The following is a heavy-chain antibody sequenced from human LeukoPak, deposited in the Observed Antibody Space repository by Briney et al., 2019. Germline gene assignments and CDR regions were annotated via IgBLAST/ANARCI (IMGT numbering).Heavy chain of an antibody. Sequence: GGSLRLSCAASGLTFSSYAMSRVRQAPGKGLEWVSGISGSGGSTYYADSVKGRFTISRDNSKNTLYLQMNSLRAEDTAVYYCAKDQYSGSPYYFDNWGQGTLVTVSS. J-gene: IGHJ4*02. D-gene: IGHD1-26*01. CDR1: GLTFSSYA. CDR2: ISGSGGST. V-gene: IGHV3-23*01. CDR3: AKDQYSGSPYYFDN.